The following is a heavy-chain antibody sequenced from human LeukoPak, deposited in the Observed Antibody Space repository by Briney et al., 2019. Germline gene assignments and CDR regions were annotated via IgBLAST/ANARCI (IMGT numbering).Heavy chain of an antibody. CDR2: ISDSGGST. J-gene: IGHJ4*02. CDR3: AKDVLGYCSGGSCYGSFDY. Sequence: GGSLRLSCAVSGITLSNYGMSWVRQAPGKGLEWVAGISDSGGSTNYADSVKGRFTISRDNPKNTLYLQMNSLRAEDTAVYYCAKDVLGYCSGGSCYGSFDYWGQGTLVTVSS. V-gene: IGHV3-23*01. CDR1: GITLSNYG. D-gene: IGHD2-15*01.